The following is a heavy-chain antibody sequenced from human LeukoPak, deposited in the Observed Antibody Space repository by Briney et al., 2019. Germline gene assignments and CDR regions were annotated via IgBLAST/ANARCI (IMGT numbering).Heavy chain of an antibody. CDR1: GYTFTSYY. V-gene: IGHV1-46*01. J-gene: IGHJ4*02. CDR3: ARERAGGSSLD. CDR2: INSSGGST. D-gene: IGHD6-13*01. Sequence: ASVMVSCKASGYTFTSYYMHWVRQAPGQGLEWMGIINSSGGSTSYAQKFQGRVTMTRDTSTSTVYMELSSLRSEDTAVYYCARERAGGSSLDWGQGTLVTVSS.